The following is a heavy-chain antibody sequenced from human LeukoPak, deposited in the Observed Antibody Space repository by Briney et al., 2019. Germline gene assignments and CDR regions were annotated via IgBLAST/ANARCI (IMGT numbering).Heavy chain of an antibody. CDR1: GYTFTSYG. V-gene: IGHV1-18*01. J-gene: IGHJ5*02. CDR3: AREQPITMVRGVIIEANWFDP. Sequence: ASVKVSCKASGYTFTSYGISWVRQAPGQGLEWMGWISAYNGNTNYAQKLQGRVTMTTDTSTSTAYMELRSLRSDDTAVHYCAREQPITMVRGVIIEANWFDPWGQGTPVTVSS. D-gene: IGHD3-10*01. CDR2: ISAYNGNT.